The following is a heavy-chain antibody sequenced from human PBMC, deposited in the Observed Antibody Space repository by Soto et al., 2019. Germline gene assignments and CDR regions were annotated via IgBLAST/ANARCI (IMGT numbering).Heavy chain of an antibody. D-gene: IGHD1-1*01. V-gene: IGHV3-23*01. J-gene: IGHJ4*02. Sequence: EVQLLESGGTLVQPGGSLRLSCVASGFTFSPHTMNWVRQAPGKDMEWVSRLTADSDDTSYADSIKGRFTISRDNSKNTLYLQMNSLRAEDTAIYYCAKGLDRGSVDFWGQGALVTVSS. CDR1: GFTFSPHT. CDR3: AKGLDRGSVDF. CDR2: LTADSDDT.